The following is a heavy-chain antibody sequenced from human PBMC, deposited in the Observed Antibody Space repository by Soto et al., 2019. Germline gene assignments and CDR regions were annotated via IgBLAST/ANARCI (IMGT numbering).Heavy chain of an antibody. CDR3: ARDDYKDGGNNWFDP. CDR1: GGSITNYY. J-gene: IGHJ5*02. CDR2: MYTKERT. Sequence: QVQLQQSGPGLVKASETLSLTYTVSGGSITNYYWSWIRQPAGKGLEWIGRMYTKERTNYNLSFKSRVPMSVDTSKNQFSLKLNAVTAADTAVYYCARDDYKDGGNNWFDPWGQGTLVTVSS. V-gene: IGHV4-4*07. D-gene: IGHD3-16*01.